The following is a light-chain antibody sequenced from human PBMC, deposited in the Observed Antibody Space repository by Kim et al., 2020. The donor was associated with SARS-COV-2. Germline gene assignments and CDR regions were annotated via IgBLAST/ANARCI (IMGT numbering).Light chain of an antibody. Sequence: GKSITIACTGTSSDIGDYNYVSWYQQHPGKAPKLMIYDVTQRPSGVSNRFSGSKSGNTASLTISGLQGEDEADYFCSSYTSSNTLVFGGGTQLTVL. V-gene: IGLV2-14*03. CDR3: SSYTSSNTLV. J-gene: IGLJ2*01. CDR1: SSDIGDYNY. CDR2: DVT.